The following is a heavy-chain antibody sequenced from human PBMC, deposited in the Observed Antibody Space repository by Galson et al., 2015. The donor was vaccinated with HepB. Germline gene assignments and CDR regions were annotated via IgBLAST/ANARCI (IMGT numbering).Heavy chain of an antibody. Sequence: SETLSLTCTVSGGSISSYYWSWIRQPPGKGLEWIGYIYYSGSTNYNPSLKSRVTISVDTSKNQFSLKLSSVTAADTAVYYCARASSSWTFRGAFDIWGQGTMVTVSS. CDR1: GGSISSYY. J-gene: IGHJ3*02. CDR2: IYYSGST. D-gene: IGHD6-13*01. V-gene: IGHV4-59*08. CDR3: ARASSSWTFRGAFDI.